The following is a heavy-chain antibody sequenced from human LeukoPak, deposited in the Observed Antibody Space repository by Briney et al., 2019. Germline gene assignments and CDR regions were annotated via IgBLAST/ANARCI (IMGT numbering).Heavy chain of an antibody. Sequence: PSETLSLTCAVYGGSFSGYYWSWIRQPPGKGLEWIGEINHSGSPNYNPSLKSRVTISVDTSKNQFSLKLSSVTAADTAVYYCARSGSYGVNYFDNWGQGTLVTVSS. CDR1: GGSFSGYY. CDR2: INHSGSP. V-gene: IGHV4-34*01. D-gene: IGHD4-17*01. J-gene: IGHJ4*02. CDR3: ARSGSYGVNYFDN.